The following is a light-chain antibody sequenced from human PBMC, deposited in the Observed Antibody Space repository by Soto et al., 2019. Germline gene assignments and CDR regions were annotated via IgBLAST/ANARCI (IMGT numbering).Light chain of an antibody. Sequence: AIRMTQFPSSLSASVGDRVTITCRASQGIRNDLGWYQQKSGKAPKLLIFGASTLQSGVPSRFSGSGSGTDFTLTISSLQPEDFATYYCLHDYNYPYTFGQGTKVEIK. CDR1: QGIRND. CDR3: LHDYNYPYT. CDR2: GAS. J-gene: IGKJ2*01. V-gene: IGKV1-6*01.